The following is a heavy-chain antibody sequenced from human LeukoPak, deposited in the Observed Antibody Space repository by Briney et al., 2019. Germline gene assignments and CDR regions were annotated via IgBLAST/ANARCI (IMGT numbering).Heavy chain of an antibody. CDR2: INPNSGGT. CDR3: ARDQGSSSSYYFDY. V-gene: IGHV1-2*04. CDR1: GYTFTGYY. J-gene: IGHJ4*02. D-gene: IGHD6-13*01. Sequence: ASVKVSCKASGYTFTGYYMHWVRQAPGQGLEWMGWINPNSGGTNYAQKFQGWVTMTRDTSISTAYMELSRLRSDDTAVYYCARDQGSSSSYYFDYWGQGTLVTVSS.